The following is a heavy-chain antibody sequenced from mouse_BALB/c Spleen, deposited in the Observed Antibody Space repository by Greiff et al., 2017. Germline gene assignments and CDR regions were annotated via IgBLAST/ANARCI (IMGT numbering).Heavy chain of an antibody. V-gene: IGHV5-12-1*01. D-gene: IGHD2-2*01. Sequence: EVKVVESGGGLVKPGGSLKLSCAASGFAFSSYDMSWVRQTPEKRLEWVAYISSGGGSTYYPDTVKGRFTISRDNAKNTLYLQMSSLKSEDTAMYYCARHGYNGSSWFAYWGQGTTLTVSS. CDR3: ARHGYNGSSWFAY. CDR2: ISSGGGST. J-gene: IGHJ2*01. CDR1: GFAFSSYD.